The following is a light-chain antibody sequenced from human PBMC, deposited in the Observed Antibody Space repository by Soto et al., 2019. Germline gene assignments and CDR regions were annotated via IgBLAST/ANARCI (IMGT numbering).Light chain of an antibody. CDR1: QSLVYIDGIAY. CDR2: KVS. Sequence: VMTQYPLSLRVTKGQPASISCRSNQSLVYIDGIAYFSWFQQRPGRSPRRLIYKVSNRDSGVPARFSGSGSGTDFALKISRVEADDVGVYYSMLATHWPIPSAHGTRLEIK. CDR3: MLATHWPIP. J-gene: IGKJ5*01. V-gene: IGKV2-30*01.